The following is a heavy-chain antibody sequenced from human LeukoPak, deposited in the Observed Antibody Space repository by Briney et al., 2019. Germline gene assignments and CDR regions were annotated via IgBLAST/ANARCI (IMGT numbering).Heavy chain of an antibody. CDR2: ISFDGSNK. J-gene: IGHJ4*02. Sequence: GGSLRLSCAASGFTFSSYAMHWVRQAPGKGLEWVAVISFDGSNKYYADSVKGRFTISRDNAQNSLTLHMNTLRADDTAVYYCAKDGGTHFDHWGQGTLVTVSS. D-gene: IGHD1-26*01. CDR1: GFTFSSYA. CDR3: AKDGGTHFDH. V-gene: IGHV3-30*04.